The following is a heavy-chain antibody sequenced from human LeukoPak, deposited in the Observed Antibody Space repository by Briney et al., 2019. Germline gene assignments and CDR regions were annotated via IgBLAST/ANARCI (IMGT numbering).Heavy chain of an antibody. D-gene: IGHD6-19*01. J-gene: IGHJ4*02. CDR3: ARVRYSSGWYSDY. Sequence: GGPLRLSCAASGFTFSTYWMHWVRRAPGKGLVWVSRINSDGSTTTYADSVKGRFTISRDNAKNTLYLQMNSLSAEDTAVYYCARVRYSSGWYSDYWGQGTLVTVSS. V-gene: IGHV3-74*01. CDR2: INSDGSTT. CDR1: GFTFSTYW.